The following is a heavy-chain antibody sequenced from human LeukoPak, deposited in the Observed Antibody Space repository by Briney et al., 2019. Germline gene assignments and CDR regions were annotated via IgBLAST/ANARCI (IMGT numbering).Heavy chain of an antibody. D-gene: IGHD6-19*01. J-gene: IGHJ4*02. V-gene: IGHV1-69*05. CDR3: ASDSSGWNQNWYFDY. CDR1: GGTFSSYA. CDR2: IIPIFGTA. Sequence: ASVKVSCKASGGTFSSYAISWVRQAPGQGLEWMGRIIPIFGTANYAQKFQGRVTITTDESTSTAYMELSSLRSEDTAVYYRASDSSGWNQNWYFDYWGQGTLVTVSS.